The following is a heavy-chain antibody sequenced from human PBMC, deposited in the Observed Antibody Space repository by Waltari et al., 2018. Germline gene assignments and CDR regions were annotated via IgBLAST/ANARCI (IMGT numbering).Heavy chain of an antibody. CDR3: ARTYQSGSYSDY. D-gene: IGHD1-26*01. J-gene: IGHJ4*02. Sequence: QVQLVQSGAEVKKPGASVKVSCKTSGYPFTSYYMHWVRQAPGQGLEWMGWINTRNGGTNYAQKYQGRVTMTRDTSISTAYMELSRLISNDTAVYYCARTYQSGSYSDYWGQGIPVTVSS. V-gene: IGHV1-2*02. CDR1: GYPFTSYY. CDR2: INTRNGGT.